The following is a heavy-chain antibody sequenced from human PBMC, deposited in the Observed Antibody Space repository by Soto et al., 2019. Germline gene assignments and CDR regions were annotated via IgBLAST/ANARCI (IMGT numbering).Heavy chain of an antibody. CDR2: IYYSGST. Sequence: SETLSLTCTVAGGSISSYYWSWIRQPPGKGLEWIGYIYYSGSTNYNPSLKSRVTISVDTSKNQFSLKLSSVTAADTAVYYCATLYGGYGYWGQGTLVTVSS. CDR3: ATLYGGYGY. J-gene: IGHJ4*02. V-gene: IGHV4-59*08. D-gene: IGHD5-12*01. CDR1: GGSISSYY.